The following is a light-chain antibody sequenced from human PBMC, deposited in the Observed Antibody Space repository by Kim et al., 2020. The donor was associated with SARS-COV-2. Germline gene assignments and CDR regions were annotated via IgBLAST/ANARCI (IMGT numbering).Light chain of an antibody. V-gene: IGLV1-51*01. CDR1: SPNMENTY. J-gene: IGLJ3*02. Sequence: QRVNISCSGTSPNMENTYVSGYQQRPGTAPRLLIYDNNRRPSGIPDRFSVSKSGTSATLAIAGLRTGDEADYYCATWDTSLSAVVFGGGTKVTVL. CDR3: ATWDTSLSAVV. CDR2: DNN.